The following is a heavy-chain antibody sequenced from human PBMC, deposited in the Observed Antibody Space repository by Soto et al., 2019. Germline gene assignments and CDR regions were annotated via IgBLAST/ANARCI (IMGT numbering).Heavy chain of an antibody. D-gene: IGHD6-6*01. J-gene: IGHJ6*02. CDR3: AKDRRVAAHLSYYGMDV. Sequence: GGSLRLSCAASGFTFSSYGMHWVRQAPGKGLEWVAVISYDGSNKYYADSVKGRFAISRDNSKNTLYLQMNSLRAEDTAVYYCAKDRRVAAHLSYYGMDVWGQGTTVTVSS. V-gene: IGHV3-30*18. CDR1: GFTFSSYG. CDR2: ISYDGSNK.